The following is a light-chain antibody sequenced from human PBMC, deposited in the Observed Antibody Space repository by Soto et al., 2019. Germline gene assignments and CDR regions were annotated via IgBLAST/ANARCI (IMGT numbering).Light chain of an antibody. CDR3: SSYAGSNNGV. CDR2: DVN. CDR1: SSDVGGYNF. J-gene: IGLJ3*02. Sequence: QSVLTQPPSASGSPGQSLTISCTGTSSDVGGYNFVSWYQQHPGKAPKLMISDVNRRPSGVPDRFSGSKSGNTASLTVSGLKAEDEADYYCSSYAGSNNGVFGGGTKLTVL. V-gene: IGLV2-8*01.